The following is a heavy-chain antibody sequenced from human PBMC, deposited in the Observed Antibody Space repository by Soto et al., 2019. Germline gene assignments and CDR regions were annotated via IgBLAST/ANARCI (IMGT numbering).Heavy chain of an antibody. D-gene: IGHD4-17*01. CDR1: GFTFSSYS. CDR2: ISSSSSYI. CDR3: AREGRGYDYGDYVNPSIDY. Sequence: GGSLRLSCAASGFTFSSYSMNWVRQAPGKGLEWVSSISSSSSYIYYADSVKGRFTISRDNAKNSLYLQMNSLRAEDTAVYYCAREGRGYDYGDYVNPSIDYWGQGTLVTVSS. J-gene: IGHJ4*02. V-gene: IGHV3-21*01.